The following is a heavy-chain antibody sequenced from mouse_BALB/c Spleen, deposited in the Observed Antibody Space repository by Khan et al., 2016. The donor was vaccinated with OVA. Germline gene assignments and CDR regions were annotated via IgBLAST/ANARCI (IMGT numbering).Heavy chain of an antibody. CDR3: ARWRGDGFTY. CDR1: GYSFSRSW. CDR2: SYPGNGDT. V-gene: IGHV1-80*01. D-gene: IGHD2-13*01. Sequence: VQLQESGAELVRPGSSVKISCKASGYSFSRSWMNWVKQRPGQGLEWIRQSYPGNGDTNYNEKFKGKVILTADKSSSTAYMQLNSLTPEDSAVYFCARWRGDGFTYWGHGTLVTVSA. J-gene: IGHJ3*01.